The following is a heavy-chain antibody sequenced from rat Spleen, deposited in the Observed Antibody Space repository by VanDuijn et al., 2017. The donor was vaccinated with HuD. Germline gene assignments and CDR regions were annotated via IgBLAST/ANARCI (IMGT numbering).Heavy chain of an antibody. CDR2: ISYDGIST. CDR1: GFTFSDYG. CDR3: ARHGYDGRYYYFDY. D-gene: IGHD1-12*02. Sequence: EVQLVESGGGLVQPGRSLKLSCVASGFTFSDYGMAWVRQAPAKGLEWVAAISYDGISTYYRDSVRGRFTISRDNAKSSLYLQMDSLRSEDTATYYCARHGYDGRYYYFDYWGQGVMVTVSS. J-gene: IGHJ2*01. V-gene: IGHV5-29*01.